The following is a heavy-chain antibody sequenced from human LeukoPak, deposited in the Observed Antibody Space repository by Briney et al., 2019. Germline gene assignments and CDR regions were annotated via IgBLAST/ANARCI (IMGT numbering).Heavy chain of an antibody. CDR3: AKTGSSGWYYFDY. D-gene: IGHD6-19*01. CDR1: GFTFSSYA. J-gene: IGHJ4*02. V-gene: IGHV3-23*01. Sequence: PGASLRLSCAASGFTFSSYAMGWVRQAPGKGLEWVSTVSGSGGSTYYADSVKGRFTISRDNSKNTLYLQMNSLRADDTAVYYCAKTGSSGWYYFDYWGQGTLVTVSS. CDR2: VSGSGGST.